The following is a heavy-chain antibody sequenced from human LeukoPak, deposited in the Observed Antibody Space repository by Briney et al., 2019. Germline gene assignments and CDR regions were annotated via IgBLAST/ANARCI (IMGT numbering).Heavy chain of an antibody. CDR3: ARGGIHCSSTSCYPVFDY. CDR1: GGSFSGYY. J-gene: IGHJ4*02. D-gene: IGHD2-2*01. V-gene: IGHV4-34*01. CDR2: INHSGST. Sequence: PSETLFLTCAVYGGSFSGYYWSWIRQPPGKGLEWIGEINHSGSTNYNPSLKSRVTISVDTSKNQFSLKLSSVTAADTAVYYCARGGIHCSSTSCYPVFDYWGQGTLVTVSS.